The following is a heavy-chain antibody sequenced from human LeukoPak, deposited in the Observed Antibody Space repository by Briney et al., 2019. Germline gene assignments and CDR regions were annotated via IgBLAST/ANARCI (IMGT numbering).Heavy chain of an antibody. V-gene: IGHV3-48*03. D-gene: IGHD6-19*01. CDR3: ALLAVASDFDY. J-gene: IGHJ4*02. Sequence: PGGSLRLSCAVSGFPFSVYEMNWVRHAPGKGLEWVSNIASSGTTIYYADSVKGRFSISRDNAMSSLYLQMNSLRVEDTAVYYCALLAVASDFDYWGQGALVTVSS. CDR2: IASSGTTI. CDR1: GFPFSVYE.